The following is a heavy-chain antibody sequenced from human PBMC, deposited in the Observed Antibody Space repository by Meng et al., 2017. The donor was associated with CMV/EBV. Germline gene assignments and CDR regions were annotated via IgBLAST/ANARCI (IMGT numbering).Heavy chain of an antibody. Sequence: ASVKVSCKASGYTFTSYGISWVRQAPGQGLEWMGWISAYNGNTNYAQKLQGRVTMTTDTSTSTAYMELRGLRSDDTAVYYCARDGYCSSTSCPAGNAFDIWGQGTMVTVSS. CDR2: ISAYNGNT. J-gene: IGHJ3*02. D-gene: IGHD2-2*03. CDR3: ARDGYCSSTSCPAGNAFDI. CDR1: GYTFTSYG. V-gene: IGHV1-18*01.